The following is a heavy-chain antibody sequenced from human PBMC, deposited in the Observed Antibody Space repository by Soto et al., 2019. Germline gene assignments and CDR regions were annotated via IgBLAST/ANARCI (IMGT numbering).Heavy chain of an antibody. J-gene: IGHJ4*02. D-gene: IGHD3-22*01. CDR2: IFRTGAT. V-gene: IGHV4-4*02. CDR1: GGSVGDYPW. CDR3: ARYDYDNNMYSIDY. Sequence: SETLSLTCAVSGGSVGDYPWWSWLRQSPGKGLEWIGEIFRTGATHYNPSLKSRSTISVDKSKNQFSLRLTSVTAADTAVYHCARYDYDNNMYSIDYWGQGALVTVSS.